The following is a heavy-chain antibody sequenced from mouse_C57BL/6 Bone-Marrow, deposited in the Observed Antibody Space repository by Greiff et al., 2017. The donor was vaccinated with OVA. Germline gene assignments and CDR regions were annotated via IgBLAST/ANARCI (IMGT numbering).Heavy chain of an antibody. Sequence: QVQLQQSGAELASPGASVTLSCKASGYTFTDHIMNWVKKRPGQGLEWIGRIYPVSGETNYNQKFMGKATFSVDRSSSTAYMQLSSLTSEDSAVYFCAGIYYYGSSYFYYAMDYWGQGTSVTVSS. J-gene: IGHJ4*01. CDR3: AGIYYYGSSYFYYAMDY. V-gene: IGHV1-11*01. CDR1: GYTFTDHI. D-gene: IGHD1-1*01. CDR2: IYPVSGET.